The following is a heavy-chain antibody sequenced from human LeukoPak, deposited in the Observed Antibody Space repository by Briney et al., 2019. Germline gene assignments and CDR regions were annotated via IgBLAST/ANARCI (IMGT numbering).Heavy chain of an antibody. CDR3: ARALYFDSGGYSNYGMDV. J-gene: IGHJ6*02. D-gene: IGHD3-22*01. Sequence: PGGSLRLSCAASGFTFSSHWMHWVRQAPGKGLVWVSRIKSDGSSTSYADSVKGRFTISRDNAKNTLYLQMNSLRAEDTAVYYCARALYFDSGGYSNYGMDVWGQGTTVTVSS. CDR1: GFTFSSHW. V-gene: IGHV3-74*01. CDR2: IKSDGSST.